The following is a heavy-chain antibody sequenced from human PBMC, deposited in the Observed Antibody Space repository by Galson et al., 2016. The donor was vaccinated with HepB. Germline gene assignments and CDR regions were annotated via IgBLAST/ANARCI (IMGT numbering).Heavy chain of an antibody. J-gene: IGHJ3*02. CDR3: ASRGIFGAFDI. CDR1: GYTFTSYG. Sequence: SVKVSCKASGYTFTSYGISWVRQAPGQGLEWMGWISASNANTNYAQKLQGRVTMTTAPSTSTAYMELRSLRSDDTAVYYCASRGIFGAFDIWGQGTMVTVSS. V-gene: IGHV1-18*01. D-gene: IGHD3-3*01. CDR2: ISASNANT.